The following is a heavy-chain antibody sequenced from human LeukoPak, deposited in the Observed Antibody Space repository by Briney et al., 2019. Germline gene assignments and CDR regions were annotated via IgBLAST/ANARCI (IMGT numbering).Heavy chain of an antibody. Sequence: GASVKVSCKASGYTFTSYDINWVRQATGQGLEWMGWMNPNSGNTGYAQKFQGGVTMTRNTSISTAYMELSSLRSEDTAVYYCARAEGLVVVVAATVSGMDVWGHGTTVTVSS. CDR1: GYTFTSYD. CDR2: MNPNSGNT. J-gene: IGHJ6*02. V-gene: IGHV1-8*01. D-gene: IGHD2-15*01. CDR3: ARAEGLVVVVAATVSGMDV.